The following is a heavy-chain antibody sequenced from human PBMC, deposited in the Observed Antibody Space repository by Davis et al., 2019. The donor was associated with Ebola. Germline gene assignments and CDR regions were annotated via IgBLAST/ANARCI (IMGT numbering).Heavy chain of an antibody. CDR3: VRGWGRTGLDV. D-gene: IGHD3-16*01. Sequence: HSQTLSLTCAISRDSVFGKNGAWNWIRQSPSRGLEWLGRTYYTSKWHNDYGESVKSRITINPDTSKNQLSLQLNSVTPEDTAVYYCVRGWGRTGLDVWGQGTTVTVSS. J-gene: IGHJ6*02. CDR1: RDSVFGKNGA. V-gene: IGHV6-1*01. CDR2: TYYTSKWHN.